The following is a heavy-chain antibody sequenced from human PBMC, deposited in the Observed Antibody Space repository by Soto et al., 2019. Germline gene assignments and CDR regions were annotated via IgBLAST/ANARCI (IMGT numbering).Heavy chain of an antibody. CDR1: AFSVSTKY. CDR2: IYSGGST. J-gene: IGHJ4*02. D-gene: IGHD3-16*01. CDR3: ARYPWAADY. V-gene: IGHV3-66*01. Sequence: EVQLVESGGGLVQPGGSLRLSCAASAFSVSTKYMSWVRQAPGKGLEWVSVIYSGGSTFYADSVRGRFTISRDNSKNTVNLQMNSLKAEDTAVYYCARYPWAADYWGQGTLVTVSS.